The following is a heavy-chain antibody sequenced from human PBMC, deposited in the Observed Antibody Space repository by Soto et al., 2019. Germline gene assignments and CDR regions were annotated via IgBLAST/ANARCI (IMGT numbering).Heavy chain of an antibody. D-gene: IGHD5-18*01. CDR3: ARDCLGYSYGCFDY. CDR2: IYHSGST. CDR1: GGSISSSNW. Sequence: SETLSLTCAVSGGSISSSNWWSWVRQPPGKGLEWIGEIYHSGSTNYNPSLKSRVTISVDKSKNQFSLKLSSVTAADTAVYYCARDCLGYSYGCFDYWGQGTLVTVSS. V-gene: IGHV4-4*02. J-gene: IGHJ4*02.